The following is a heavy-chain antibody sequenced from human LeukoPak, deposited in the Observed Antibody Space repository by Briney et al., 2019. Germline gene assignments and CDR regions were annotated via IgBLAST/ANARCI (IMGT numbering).Heavy chain of an antibody. CDR2: IKSDGTST. CDR1: GFTFSSYW. V-gene: IGHV3-74*01. Sequence: GGSLRLSCAASGFTFSSYWMHWVRQAPGKGLVWVSRIKSDGTSTSNADSVRGRFTISRDNAKNTLYLQMNSLRAEDTAVYYCTRGKGGYVNALDIWGQGTMVTVSS. CDR3: TRGKGGYVNALDI. J-gene: IGHJ3*02. D-gene: IGHD5-12*01.